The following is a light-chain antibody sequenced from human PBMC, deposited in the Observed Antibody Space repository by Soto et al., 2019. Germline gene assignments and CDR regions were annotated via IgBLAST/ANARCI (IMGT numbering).Light chain of an antibody. CDR1: QNIGSR. J-gene: IGKJ4*01. CDR3: QQGYSFPLT. Sequence: DIQMTQSPFSVSASLGDRVTITCRASQNIGSRLAWYQQKPGKAPKLLIYAASTLQSGVPSRFSGSGYGTDFTLTISSLQSEDFATFYCQQGYSFPLTFGGGTRVE. CDR2: AAS. V-gene: IGKV1-12*01.